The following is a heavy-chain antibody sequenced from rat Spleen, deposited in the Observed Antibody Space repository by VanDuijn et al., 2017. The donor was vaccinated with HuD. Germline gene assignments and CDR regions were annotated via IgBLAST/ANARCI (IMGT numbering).Heavy chain of an antibody. Sequence: EVQLVESGGGLVQPGRSLKLSCVASGFTFNDYWMTWIRQAPGKGLEWVATITKPGGNTYYPDSVKSRFTISRDNSKSTLYLQMNSLRSEDTATYYCTRNWDYWGQGVMVTVSS. CDR1: GFTFNDYW. CDR2: ITKPGGNT. D-gene: IGHD3-6*01. CDR3: TRNWDY. V-gene: IGHV5-31*01. J-gene: IGHJ2*01.